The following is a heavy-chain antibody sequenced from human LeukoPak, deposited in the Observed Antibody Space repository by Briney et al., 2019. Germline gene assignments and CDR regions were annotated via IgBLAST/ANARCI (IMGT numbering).Heavy chain of an antibody. D-gene: IGHD5/OR15-5a*01. CDR1: GGSISSSTYY. V-gene: IGHV4-39*07. CDR3: AREMSTNNFDY. CDR2: IYSGGRT. Sequence: SETLSLTCTVSGGSISSSTYYWGWIRQPPGKGLEWIVSIYSGGRTYYNPSLKSRITISVDTSKNQFSLKLSSVTAADTAVYYCAREMSTNNFDYWGQGTLVTVSS. J-gene: IGHJ4*02.